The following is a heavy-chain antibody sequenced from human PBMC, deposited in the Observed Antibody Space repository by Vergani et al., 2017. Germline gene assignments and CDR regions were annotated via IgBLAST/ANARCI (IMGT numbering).Heavy chain of an antibody. D-gene: IGHD6-6*01. CDR1: GFTFSSYA. CDR2: ISYDGSNK. CDR3: ARVALEYSSSAYYYYYYMDV. V-gene: IGHV3-30*14. Sequence: QVQLVESGGGVVQPGRSLRLSCAASGFTFSSYAMHWVRQAPGKGLEWVAVISYDGSNKYYAESVKGRFTISRDNSKNTLYLQMNSLRAEYTAVYYCARVALEYSSSAYYYYYYMDVWGKGTTVTVSS. J-gene: IGHJ6*03.